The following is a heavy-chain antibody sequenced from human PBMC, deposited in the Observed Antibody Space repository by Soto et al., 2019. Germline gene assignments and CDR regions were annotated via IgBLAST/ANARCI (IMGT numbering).Heavy chain of an antibody. CDR2: ISYDGSNK. J-gene: IGHJ4*02. V-gene: IGHV3-30-3*01. CDR3: ARDLGTSGYEVDY. Sequence: GGSLRLSCAASGFTFSSYAMHWVRQAPGKGLEWVAVISYDGSNKYYADSVKGRFTISRDNSKNTLYLQMNSLRAEDTAVYYCARDLGTSGYEVDYWGQGTLVTVSS. CDR1: GFTFSSYA. D-gene: IGHD5-12*01.